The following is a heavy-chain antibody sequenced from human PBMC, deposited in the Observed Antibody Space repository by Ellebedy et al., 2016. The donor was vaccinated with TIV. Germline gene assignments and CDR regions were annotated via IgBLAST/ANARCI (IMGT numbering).Heavy chain of an antibody. CDR3: ARDKNTGYIDY. V-gene: IGHV3-33*08. D-gene: IGHD2-8*02. CDR2: IWIDGSKE. Sequence: GESLKISCGASEFIFSNYGMNWVRQAPGKGLEWVAIIWIDGSKEYYADSVKGRFTISRDNSKNTLYMQMNSLRAEDTAVYYCARDKNTGYIDYWGQGALVTVSS. CDR1: EFIFSNYG. J-gene: IGHJ4*02.